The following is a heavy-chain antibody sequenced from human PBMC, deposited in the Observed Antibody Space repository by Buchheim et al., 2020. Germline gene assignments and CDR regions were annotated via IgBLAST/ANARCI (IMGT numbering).Heavy chain of an antibody. CDR2: IYYSGNT. D-gene: IGHD6-19*01. CDR1: GGSIFSTSYH. J-gene: IGHJ4*02. CDR3: ARTPVATVRYYFDS. Sequence: QLQLQESGPGMVKPSETLSLTCTVSGGSIFSTSYHWTWIRQPPGKGLEWLGSIYYSGNTYDNPSLQSRVTMSVDTSKNQFSLNLSSVTAADTAVYYCARTPVATVRYYFDSWGQGTL. V-gene: IGHV4-39*01.